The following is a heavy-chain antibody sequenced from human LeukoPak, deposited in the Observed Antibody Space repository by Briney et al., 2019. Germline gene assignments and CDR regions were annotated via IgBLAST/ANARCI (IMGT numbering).Heavy chain of an antibody. Sequence: PSETLSLTCAVYGGSFSGYYWSWIRQPPGKGLEWIGEINHSGSTNYNPSLKSRVTISVDKSKNQFSLKLSSVTAADTAVYYCARDDYYDSSGYYSGGAFDIWGQGTMVTVSS. CDR1: GGSFSGYY. CDR2: INHSGST. V-gene: IGHV4-34*01. D-gene: IGHD3-22*01. CDR3: ARDDYYDSSGYYSGGAFDI. J-gene: IGHJ3*02.